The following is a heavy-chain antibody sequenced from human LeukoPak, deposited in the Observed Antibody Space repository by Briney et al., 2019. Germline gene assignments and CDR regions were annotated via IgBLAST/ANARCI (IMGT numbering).Heavy chain of an antibody. Sequence: SETLSLTCTVSGGSISNYYWSWIRQPAGKGLEWIGRIYTSGSTNYNPSLKSRVTMSVDTSKNQFSLKLSSVTAADTAVYYCARDSRPNLPHWYFDLWGRGTLVTVSS. CDR1: GGSISNYY. V-gene: IGHV4-4*07. J-gene: IGHJ2*01. CDR3: ARDSRPNLPHWYFDL. CDR2: IYTSGST.